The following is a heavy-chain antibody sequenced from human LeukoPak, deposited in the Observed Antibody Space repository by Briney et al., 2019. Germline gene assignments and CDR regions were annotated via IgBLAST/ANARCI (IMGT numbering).Heavy chain of an antibody. CDR1: APSFGVYY. Sequence: EASPSLSPACGVVAPSFGVYYWAWVCHSPRRGLGWRGESTHTGRTNSNPSLRSRLTISVDTSKHQVSLKLTSVTAADTALYFCTRVRGSSGFYSGADSWGQGSLATVSS. J-gene: IGHJ4*02. CDR2: STHTGRT. V-gene: IGHV4-34*01. D-gene: IGHD3-22*01. CDR3: TRVRGSSGFYSGADS.